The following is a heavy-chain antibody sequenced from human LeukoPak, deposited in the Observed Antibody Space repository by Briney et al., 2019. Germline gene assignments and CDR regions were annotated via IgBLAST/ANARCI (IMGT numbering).Heavy chain of an antibody. CDR1: GFTFSSYG. D-gene: IGHD5-18*01. V-gene: IGHV3-30*18. J-gene: IGHJ4*02. Sequence: PGGSLRLSCAASGFTFSSYGMHWVRQAPGKGLEWVAVISYDGSDKYYADSVKGRFTISRDNSKNTLYLRMNSLRAEDTAVYYCAKDGATAMAFDYWGQGTLVTVSS. CDR2: ISYDGSDK. CDR3: AKDGATAMAFDY.